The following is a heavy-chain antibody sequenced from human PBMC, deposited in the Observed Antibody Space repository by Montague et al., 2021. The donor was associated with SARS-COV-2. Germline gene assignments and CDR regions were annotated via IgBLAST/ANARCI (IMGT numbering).Heavy chain of an antibody. CDR3: AKDGSVASTGYFDS. V-gene: IGHV3-23*01. CDR1: VFTFSDYA. CDR2: LSTTGGST. D-gene: IGHD4-23*01. J-gene: IGHJ4*02. Sequence: SLRLSCVASVFTFSDYAMALVRQVPGKGLEWVSILSTTGGSTCYADSXKGRFIISRDNSKNALYLQMNSLRAEDTARYYCAKDGSVASTGYFDSWGQGTLVTVSS.